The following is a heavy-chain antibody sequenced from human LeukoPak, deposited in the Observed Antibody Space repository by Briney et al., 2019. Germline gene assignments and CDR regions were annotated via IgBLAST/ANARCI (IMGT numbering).Heavy chain of an antibody. CDR2: IKQDGSEK. V-gene: IGHV3-7*01. Sequence: PGGSLRLSCAASGFTFGSYWMSWVRQAPGKGLEWVANIKQDGSEKYYVDSVKGRFTISRDNAKNSLYLQMDSLRAEDTAVYYCAREPFWSGYYSNLHFDYWGQGTLVTVSS. CDR3: AREPFWSGYYSNLHFDY. CDR1: GFTFGSYW. J-gene: IGHJ4*02. D-gene: IGHD3-3*01.